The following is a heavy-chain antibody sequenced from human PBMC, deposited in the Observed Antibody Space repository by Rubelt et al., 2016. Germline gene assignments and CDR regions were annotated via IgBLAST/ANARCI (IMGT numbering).Heavy chain of an antibody. CDR3: ARDQAPYDY. V-gene: IGHV1-18*01. J-gene: IGHJ4*02. CDR1: GYIFSDYG. CDR2: IGSFSGQT. Sequence: QVQLVQSGAEVREPGASVKVSCKASGYIFSDYGINWVRQAPGQGLEWMGWIGSFSGQTHYNQKFQGRVTMTTDTSTNTAYMELRSLGSDDTAMYYCARDQAPYDYWGQGTQVTVSS.